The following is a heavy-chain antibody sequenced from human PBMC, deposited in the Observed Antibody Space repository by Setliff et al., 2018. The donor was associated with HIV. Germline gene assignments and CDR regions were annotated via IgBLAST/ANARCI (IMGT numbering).Heavy chain of an antibody. Sequence: SETLSLTCTVSSGSISDYYWSWIRQPPGKGLEWIGYIHASGSTNYNPSLKSRVTISVDTSKNQFSLKLSSVTAADTAVYYCARRSPGGGYYMDVWGKGTTVTVSS. J-gene: IGHJ6*03. CDR2: IHASGST. V-gene: IGHV4-4*09. CDR1: SGSISDYY. CDR3: ARRSPGGGYYMDV. D-gene: IGHD3-16*01.